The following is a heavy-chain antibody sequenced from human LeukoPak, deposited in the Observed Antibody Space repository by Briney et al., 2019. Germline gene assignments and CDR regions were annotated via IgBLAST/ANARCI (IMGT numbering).Heavy chain of an antibody. CDR2: IYPGDSDT. Sequence: GESLKISCKASGYRFASYWIGWVRPLPGKGLEWVGIIYPGDSDTRYSPSFDGQVTISAEKSISTAYLQWNSLKTSDTAMYYCARRPSSGYYGSHFDYWGQGTLVTVSS. V-gene: IGHV5-51*01. CDR3: ARRPSSGYYGSHFDY. J-gene: IGHJ4*02. CDR1: GYRFASYW. D-gene: IGHD3-22*01.